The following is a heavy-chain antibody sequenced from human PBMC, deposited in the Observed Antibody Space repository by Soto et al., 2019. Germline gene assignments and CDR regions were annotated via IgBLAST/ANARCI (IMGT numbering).Heavy chain of an antibody. Sequence: SGGSLRLSCAASGFTFSSYGMHWVRQAPGKGLEWVAVISYDGSNKYYADSVKGRFTISRDNSKNTLYLQMNSLRAEDTAVYYCAKGPEYSGYYSYWGQGTLVTVSS. CDR2: ISYDGSNK. CDR3: AKGPEYSGYYSY. V-gene: IGHV3-30*18. D-gene: IGHD3-22*01. CDR1: GFTFSSYG. J-gene: IGHJ4*02.